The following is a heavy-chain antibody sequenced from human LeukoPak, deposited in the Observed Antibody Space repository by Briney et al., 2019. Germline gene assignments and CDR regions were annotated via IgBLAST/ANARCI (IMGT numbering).Heavy chain of an antibody. Sequence: SMKVSCKASGGTFSSYAISWVRQAPGQGLEWMGGIIPIFGTANYAQKFQGRVTITADESTSTAYMELSSLRSEDTAVYYCARGSSSSPNWFDPWGQGTLVTVSS. D-gene: IGHD6-6*01. CDR1: GGTFSSYA. J-gene: IGHJ5*02. CDR2: IIPIFGTA. V-gene: IGHV1-69*01. CDR3: ARGSSSSPNWFDP.